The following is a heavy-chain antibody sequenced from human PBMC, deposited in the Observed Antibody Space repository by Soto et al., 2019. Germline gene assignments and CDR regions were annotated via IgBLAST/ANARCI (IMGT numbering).Heavy chain of an antibody. CDR1: GFTFSTYG. Sequence: GGSLRLSCAASGFTFSTYGMHWVRQAPGKGLEWVAVIWFDGTRKYYADSVEGRFAISRDNSKNTLFLQMNSLRAEDTAFYFCARGTRPRPQANDWFDPWGQGTLVTVSS. CDR2: IWFDGTRK. J-gene: IGHJ5*02. CDR3: ARGTRPRPQANDWFDP. V-gene: IGHV3-33*01.